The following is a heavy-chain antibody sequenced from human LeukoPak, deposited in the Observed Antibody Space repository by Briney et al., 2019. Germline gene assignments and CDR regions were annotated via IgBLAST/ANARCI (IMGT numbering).Heavy chain of an antibody. Sequence: ASVKVSCKASGYTFTSYGISWVRQAPGQGLEWMGWISAYNGNTNYAQKLQGRVTMTTDTSTSTAYMELRSLRSDDTAVYYCARVLFLNDILTGYYPAPIDAFDIWGQGTMVTVSS. CDR2: ISAYNGNT. V-gene: IGHV1-18*01. D-gene: IGHD3-9*01. CDR1: GYTFTSYG. J-gene: IGHJ3*02. CDR3: ARVLFLNDILTGYYPAPIDAFDI.